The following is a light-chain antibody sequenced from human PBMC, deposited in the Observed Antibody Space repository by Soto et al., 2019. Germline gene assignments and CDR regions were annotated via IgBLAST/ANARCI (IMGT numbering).Light chain of an antibody. CDR1: QSVSSY. CDR2: DAS. Sequence: EIVMTQSPLTLPVTPGEPATLSCRASQSVSSYLAWYQQKPGQAPRLLIYDASNRATGIPARFSGSGSGTDFTLTISSLEPEDFAVYYCQQRSNWPRTFGQGTRLEIK. J-gene: IGKJ5*01. V-gene: IGKV3-11*01. CDR3: QQRSNWPRT.